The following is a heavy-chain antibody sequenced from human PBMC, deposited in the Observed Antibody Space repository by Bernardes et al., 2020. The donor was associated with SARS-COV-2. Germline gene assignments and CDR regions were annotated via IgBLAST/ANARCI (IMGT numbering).Heavy chain of an antibody. CDR1: GFTFSDYY. Sequence: GSLRLSCVASGFTFSDYYMSWIRQAPGKGLEWVSYISSSGSTIYYADSVKGRFTISRDNAKNSLYLQMNSLRAEDTAVYYCARAGHSITIFGVVIITAFDIWGQGTMVTVSS. CDR2: ISSSGSTI. V-gene: IGHV3-11*01. J-gene: IGHJ3*02. CDR3: ARAGHSITIFGVVIITAFDI. D-gene: IGHD3-3*01.